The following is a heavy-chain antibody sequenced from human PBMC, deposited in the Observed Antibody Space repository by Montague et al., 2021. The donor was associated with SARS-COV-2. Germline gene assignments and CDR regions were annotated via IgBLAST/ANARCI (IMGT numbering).Heavy chain of an antibody. V-gene: IGHV4-59*08. Sequence: SETLSLTCTVSGDSISSDYCRWIRQSPGKGLEWIGYIYYSGSTNXNPSLKSGVTISIDTSKNQFSLNLNSVTAADTAVFYCARTRVGGRYYSGNYYYHYDMDVWGQGTTVTVSS. D-gene: IGHD1-26*01. CDR2: IYYSGST. CDR1: GDSISSDY. J-gene: IGHJ6*02. CDR3: ARTRVGGRYYSGNYYYHYDMDV.